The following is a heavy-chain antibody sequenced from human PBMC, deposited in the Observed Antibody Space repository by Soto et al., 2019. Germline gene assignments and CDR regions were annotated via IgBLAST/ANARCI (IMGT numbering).Heavy chain of an antibody. CDR1: GGSFSGYY. D-gene: IGHD6-6*01. CDR3: ARAKYSSSSQGRHKIKYYFDY. J-gene: IGHJ4*02. V-gene: IGHV4-34*01. Sequence: QVQLQQWGAGLLKPSETLSLTCAVYGGSFSGYYWSWIRQPPGKGLEWIGEINQSGSTNYNPSLKSRVTISVATSKNQFSLKLSSVTAADTAVYYCARAKYSSSSQGRHKIKYYFDYWGQGTLVTVSS. CDR2: INQSGST.